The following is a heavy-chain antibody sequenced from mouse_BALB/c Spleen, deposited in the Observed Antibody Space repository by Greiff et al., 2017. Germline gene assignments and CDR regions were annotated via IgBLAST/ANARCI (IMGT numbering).Heavy chain of an antibody. CDR3: AKYGNSFAY. CDR2: ISYSGST. D-gene: IGHD2-10*02. J-gene: IGHJ3*01. V-gene: IGHV3-2*02. CDR1: GYSITSDYA. Sequence: VQLKESGPGLVKPSQSLSLTCTVTGYSITSDYAWNWIRQFPGNQLEWMGYISYSGSTSYNPSLKSRISITRDTSKNQFFLQLNSVTTEDTATYYCAKYGNSFAYWGQGTLVTGSA.